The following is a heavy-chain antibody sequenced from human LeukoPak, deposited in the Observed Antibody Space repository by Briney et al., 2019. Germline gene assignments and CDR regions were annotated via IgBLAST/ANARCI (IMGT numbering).Heavy chain of an antibody. CDR3: ARDLEI. J-gene: IGHJ3*02. V-gene: IGHV3-7*01. CDR2: IKQDGSEK. Sequence: GGSLRLSCVASGFTFSGYWMTWVRQPPGKGLEWVAIIKQDGSEKYYVNSVKGRFTISRDNAKNSLYLQLNILRAEDTAVYYCARDLEIWGRGTMVTVSS. CDR1: GFTFSGYW.